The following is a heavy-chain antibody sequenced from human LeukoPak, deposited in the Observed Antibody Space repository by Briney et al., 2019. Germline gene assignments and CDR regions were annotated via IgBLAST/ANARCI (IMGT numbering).Heavy chain of an antibody. CDR3: ARDAFPTMTPYFDY. CDR1: GYTFTSYG. V-gene: IGHV1-18*01. Sequence: ASVKVSCKASGYTFTSYGISWVRQAPGRGLEWMGWISAYNGNTNYAQKLQGRVTMTTDTSTSTAYMELRSLRSDDTAVYYCARDAFPTMTPYFDYWGQGTLVTVSS. D-gene: IGHD3-22*01. J-gene: IGHJ4*02. CDR2: ISAYNGNT.